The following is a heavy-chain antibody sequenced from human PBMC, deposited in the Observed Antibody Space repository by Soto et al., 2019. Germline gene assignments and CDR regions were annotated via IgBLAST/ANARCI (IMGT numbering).Heavy chain of an antibody. CDR3: AKMQGYFDY. V-gene: IGHV3-23*01. CDR1: GFTFSSFA. J-gene: IGHJ4*02. CDR2: VTGSGDTT. Sequence: GSLRLSCAASGFTFSSFAMSWVRQAPGKGLEWVSAVTGSGDTTYYADSVKGRFTISRDNSKNTVFLQMNSLRVEDTAVYYCAKMQGYFDYWGQGSLVTVSS. D-gene: IGHD6-13*01.